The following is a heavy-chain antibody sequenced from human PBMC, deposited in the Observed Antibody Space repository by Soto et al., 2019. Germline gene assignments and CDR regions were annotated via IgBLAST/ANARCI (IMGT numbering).Heavy chain of an antibody. D-gene: IGHD3-10*01. CDR3: ARDAFEIYYKFGLDV. Sequence: PGGSVRLSFAASGFSFSDYEMNWVRRTPAKGLEWLSYISSSGGAIKYGDSVKGRFPISRDNAKNSLYLQMHSLRADDTAVYYCARDAFEIYYKFGLDVWGQGTPVTGSS. V-gene: IGHV3-48*03. J-gene: IGHJ6*02. CDR2: ISSSGGAI. CDR1: GFSFSDYE.